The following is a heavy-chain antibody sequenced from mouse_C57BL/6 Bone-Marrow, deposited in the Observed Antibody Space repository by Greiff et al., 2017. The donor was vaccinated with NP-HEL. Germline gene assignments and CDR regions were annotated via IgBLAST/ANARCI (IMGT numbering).Heavy chain of an antibody. D-gene: IGHD2-4*01. V-gene: IGHV1-74*04. CDR3: AIGPPIYYDYDVRFAY. Sequence: VKLQESGAELVKPGASVKVSCKASGYTFTSYWMHWVKQRPGQGLEWIGRIHPSDSDTNYNQKFKGKATLTVDKSSSTAYMQLSSLTSEDSAVYYCAIGPPIYYDYDVRFAYWGQGTLVTVSA. CDR2: IHPSDSDT. CDR1: GYTFTSYW. J-gene: IGHJ3*01.